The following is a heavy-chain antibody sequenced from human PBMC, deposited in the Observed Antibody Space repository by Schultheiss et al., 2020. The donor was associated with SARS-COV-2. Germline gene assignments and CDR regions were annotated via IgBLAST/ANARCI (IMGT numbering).Heavy chain of an antibody. J-gene: IGHJ6*03. CDR3: VRETTGIVRSRYYSYMDV. CDR1: GFTFSSYA. D-gene: IGHD1-1*01. CDR2: MYRGGTT. Sequence: GGSLRLSCAASGFTFSSYAMHWVRQAPGKGLEWVAVMYRGGTTFYADSVKDRFTVSRDNSTNTVYLQMNSLRAEDTAVYYCVRETTGIVRSRYYSYMDVWGKGTTVTVSS. V-gene: IGHV3-66*01.